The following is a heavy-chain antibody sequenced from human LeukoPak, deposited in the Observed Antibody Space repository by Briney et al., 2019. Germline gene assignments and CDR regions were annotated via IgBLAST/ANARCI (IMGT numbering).Heavy chain of an antibody. Sequence: SETLSLTCTVSGGSISSYYWSWSRQPAGKVLEWIGRIYTSGSTNYNPSLKSRVTMSVDTSKNQFSLKLSSVTAADTAVYYCARDTTYRSGWPRYYYYYMDVWGKGTTVTISS. J-gene: IGHJ6*03. CDR3: ARDTTYRSGWPRYYYYYMDV. CDR1: GGSISSYY. V-gene: IGHV4-4*07. CDR2: IYTSGST. D-gene: IGHD6-19*01.